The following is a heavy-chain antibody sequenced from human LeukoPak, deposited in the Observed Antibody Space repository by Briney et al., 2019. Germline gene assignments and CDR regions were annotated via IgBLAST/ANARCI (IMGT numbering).Heavy chain of an antibody. V-gene: IGHV3-23*01. J-gene: IGHJ4*02. D-gene: IGHD6-6*01. Sequence: GGSLRLSCAASGFTFSDYAMTWVRQAPGKGLEWVSTINSGGAIIYADSVKGRFTISRDNPKNTLYLQMNSLRAEDTAVYYCAKRGSYSSSFTSTFDYWGQGTLVTVSS. CDR1: GFTFSDYA. CDR2: INSGGAI. CDR3: AKRGSYSSSFTSTFDY.